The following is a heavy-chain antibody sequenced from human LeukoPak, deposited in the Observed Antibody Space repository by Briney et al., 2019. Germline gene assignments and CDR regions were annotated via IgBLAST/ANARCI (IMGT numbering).Heavy chain of an antibody. CDR2: THYSGKT. CDR1: GGSITTHY. V-gene: IGHV4-59*08. J-gene: IGHJ2*01. CDR3: ARRMTTVVNTYWYFDL. Sequence: PSETLSLTCTVSGGSITTHYWSWIRHPPGKGLEWIAYTHYSGKTNYNPSLKSRVTISLDTSKNQFSLKLSSVTAADTAVYYCARRMTTVVNTYWYFDLWGRGTLVTVSS. D-gene: IGHD4-23*01.